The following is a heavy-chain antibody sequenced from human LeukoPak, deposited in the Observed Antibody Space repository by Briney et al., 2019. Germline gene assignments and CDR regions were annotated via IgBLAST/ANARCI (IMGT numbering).Heavy chain of an antibody. J-gene: IGHJ4*02. CDR1: GFTFSSYA. CDR3: ARSLNGGIAAAVDY. D-gene: IGHD6-13*01. CDR2: ISYDGSNK. V-gene: IGHV3-30*04. Sequence: PGRSLRLSCAASGFTFSSYAMHWVRQAPGKGLEWVAVISYDGSNKYYADSVKGRFTISRDNSKNTLYLQMNSLRAEHTAVYYCARSLNGGIAAAVDYWGQGTLVTVSS.